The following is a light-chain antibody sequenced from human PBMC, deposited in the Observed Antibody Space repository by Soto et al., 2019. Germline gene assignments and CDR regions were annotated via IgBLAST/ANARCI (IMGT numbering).Light chain of an antibody. V-gene: IGLV2-23*01. CDR1: SSDVGSYNL. Sequence: QSALTQPASVSASPVQSITIPCTGTSSDVGSYNLVSWFQQHPGKVPKLLIYEGTKRPSGLSDRFSGSKSGNTASLTISGLQAEDEADYYCYSYAGEKLYVFGTGTKLTVL. J-gene: IGLJ1*01. CDR2: EGT. CDR3: YSYAGEKLYV.